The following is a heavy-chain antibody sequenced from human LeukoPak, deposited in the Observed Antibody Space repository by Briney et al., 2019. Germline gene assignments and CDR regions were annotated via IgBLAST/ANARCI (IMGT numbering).Heavy chain of an antibody. CDR1: GGSISNYY. CDR3: ARNYDFWSGYLDY. J-gene: IGHJ4*02. D-gene: IGHD3-3*01. Sequence: SETLSLTCTVSGGSISNYYWSWIRQPPGKGLEWIGYIHYSGSTNKNPSLKSRVTISVDTSKNQFSLKLTSVTAADTAVYYCARNYDFWSGYLDYWGQGTLVTVSS. CDR2: IHYSGST. V-gene: IGHV4-59*01.